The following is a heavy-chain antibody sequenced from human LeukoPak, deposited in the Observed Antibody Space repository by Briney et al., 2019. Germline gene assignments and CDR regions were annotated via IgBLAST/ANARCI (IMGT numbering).Heavy chain of an antibody. CDR3: VKASGNYYSDY. D-gene: IGHD1-26*01. CDR1: GFTFNNYV. Sequence: PGGSLRLSCAASGFTFNNYVTGWVRPAPGKGLQWVSRIIASGGSTYYADSVKRRFTISRDNSKNTLYLQMDSLRAEDTAIYYCVKASGNYYSDYWGQGPLVTVSS. J-gene: IGHJ4*02. V-gene: IGHV3-23*01. CDR2: IIASGGST.